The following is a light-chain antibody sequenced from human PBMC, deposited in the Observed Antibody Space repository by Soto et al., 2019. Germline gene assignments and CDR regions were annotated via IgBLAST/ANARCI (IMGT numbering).Light chain of an antibody. CDR2: EVS. CDR3: ISYTSDDVRYV. CDR1: NSDVGIYDF. J-gene: IGLJ1*01. V-gene: IGLV2-14*01. Sequence: QSVLTQPASVSGTPVQSITISCTGSNSDVGIYDFVSWYQHHPGRAPKLIVSEVSHRASGVSNRFSGSKSGNTASLTISGLQSEDESDYYCISYTSDDVRYVFGTGTKLTVL.